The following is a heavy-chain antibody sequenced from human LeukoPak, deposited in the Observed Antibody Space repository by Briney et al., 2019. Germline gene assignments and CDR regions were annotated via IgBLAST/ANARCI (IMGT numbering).Heavy chain of an antibody. CDR1: GGSISSYY. V-gene: IGHV4-59*01. CDR3: ARTSLIGSGSFYFDY. D-gene: IGHD6-19*01. CDR2: IYYSGST. Sequence: SETLSLTCTVSGGSISSYYWTWIRQPPGEGLEWIGYIYYSGSTNYNPSLKSRVTISVDTSKNQFSLKLSSVTAADTAVYYCARTSLIGSGSFYFDYWGQGILVTVSS. J-gene: IGHJ4*02.